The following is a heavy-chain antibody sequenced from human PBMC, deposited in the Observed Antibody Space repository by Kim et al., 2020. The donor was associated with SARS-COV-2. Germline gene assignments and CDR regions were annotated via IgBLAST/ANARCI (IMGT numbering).Heavy chain of an antibody. CDR3: ATTAPSMIVVDKADY. V-gene: IGHV4-39*01. CDR1: GGSISSSSYY. CDR2: IYYSGST. J-gene: IGHJ4*02. D-gene: IGHD3-22*01. Sequence: SETLSLTCTVSGGSISSSSYYWGWIRQPPGKGLEWIGSIYYSGSTYYNPSLKSRVTISVDTSKNQFSLKLSSVTAADTAVYYCATTAPSMIVVDKADYWGQGTLVTVSS.